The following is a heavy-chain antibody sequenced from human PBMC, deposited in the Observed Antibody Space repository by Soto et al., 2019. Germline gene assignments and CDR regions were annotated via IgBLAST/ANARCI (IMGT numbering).Heavy chain of an antibody. CDR1: GFTFSSYA. Sequence: PGGSLRLSCAASGFTFSSYAMHWVRQAPGKGLEWVALISYDGSDKDYADSVKGRFTISRDNAKNSLYLQMNSLRAEDTAVYYCARGRYFDWSAVGYWGQGTLVTVSS. V-gene: IGHV3-30-3*01. D-gene: IGHD3-9*01. CDR3: ARGRYFDWSAVGY. J-gene: IGHJ4*02. CDR2: ISYDGSDK.